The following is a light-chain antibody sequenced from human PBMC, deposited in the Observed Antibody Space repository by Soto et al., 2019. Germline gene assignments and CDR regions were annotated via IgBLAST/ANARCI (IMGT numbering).Light chain of an antibody. J-gene: IGKJ5*01. CDR3: QQYGNSPSMT. V-gene: IGKV3-20*01. CDR2: GAS. Sequence: EIVLTQSPGTLSFSPGEIATLSFRASQSVSSSYLCWYQQKPGQAPRLLIYGASRRATGIPDRFRASGSGTDFTLTISRLELEDFAVYDCQQYGNSPSMTFGQGTRLEIK. CDR1: QSVSSSY.